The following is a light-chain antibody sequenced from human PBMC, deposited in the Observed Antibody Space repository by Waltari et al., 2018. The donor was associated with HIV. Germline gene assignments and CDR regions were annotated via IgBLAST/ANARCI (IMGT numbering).Light chain of an antibody. Sequence: EIVLQQSPATLSLAPGERATLSCRASQSVSNYLAWYQQKPGQAPRLLIYDASNRATGIPARFSGSGSGTDFTLTISSLEPEDFAIYYCQQHSSTFGQGTKVEIK. V-gene: IGKV3-11*01. J-gene: IGKJ1*01. CDR1: QSVSNY. CDR3: QQHSST. CDR2: DAS.